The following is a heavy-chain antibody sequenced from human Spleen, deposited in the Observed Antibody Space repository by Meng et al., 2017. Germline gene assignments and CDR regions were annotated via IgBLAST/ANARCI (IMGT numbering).Heavy chain of an antibody. V-gene: IGHV4-4*02. Sequence: QVRVQAAVPGLWRPSETLSLSCSVSVGSISSTNWWTWVRQPPGKGLEWIGEIYDSGITNYSPSLKSRITISVDRSKNQFSLRLNSVTAADTAVYYCVSGGNSYGFWFDPWGQGILVTVSS. CDR2: IYDSGIT. D-gene: IGHD5-18*01. J-gene: IGHJ5*02. CDR1: VGSISSTNW. CDR3: VSGGNSYGFWFDP.